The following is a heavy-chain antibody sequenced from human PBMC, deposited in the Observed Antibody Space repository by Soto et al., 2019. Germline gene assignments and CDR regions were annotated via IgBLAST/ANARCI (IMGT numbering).Heavy chain of an antibody. Sequence: QVQLQESGPGLVEPLETLSLSCSVSGGPVSSTPYFWNWIRQSPGKGLEWIGYVSDTETTNYNPSLKSRVTIALDRSNNHFSLKLTSVTAADTAVYYCATMGHFGDSVTLWGQGTLVTVSS. CDR1: GGPVSSTPYF. J-gene: IGHJ3*01. CDR3: ATMGHFGDSVTL. D-gene: IGHD4-17*01. CDR2: VSDTETT. V-gene: IGHV4-61*03.